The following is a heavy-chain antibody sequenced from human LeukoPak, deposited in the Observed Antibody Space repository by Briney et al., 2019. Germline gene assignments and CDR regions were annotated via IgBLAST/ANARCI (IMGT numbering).Heavy chain of an antibody. Sequence: SETLSLTCTVSGGSISSGDYYWSWIRQPPGKGLEWIGYIYYSGTTYSNPSLRSRISISVDTSKNQFSLKLSSVTAADTAVYYCATYYESSGPSFDYWGQGTLVTVSS. V-gene: IGHV4-30-4*01. CDR1: GGSISSGDYY. J-gene: IGHJ4*02. D-gene: IGHD3-22*01. CDR3: ATYYESSGPSFDY. CDR2: IYYSGTT.